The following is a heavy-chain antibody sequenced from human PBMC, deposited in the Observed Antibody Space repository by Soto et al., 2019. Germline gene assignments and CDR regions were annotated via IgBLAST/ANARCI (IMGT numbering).Heavy chain of an antibody. CDR1: GFTFGDYA. V-gene: IGHV3-49*04. D-gene: IGHD2-2*02. CDR3: TRWGGYCSSTSCYTYYMDV. Sequence: GGSLRLSCTASGFTFGDYAMSWVRQAPGKGLEWVGFIRSKAYGGTTEYAAPVKGRFTISRDDSKSIAYLQMNSLKTEDTAVYYCTRWGGYCSSTSCYTYYMDVWGKGTTVTVSS. CDR2: IRSKAYGGTT. J-gene: IGHJ6*03.